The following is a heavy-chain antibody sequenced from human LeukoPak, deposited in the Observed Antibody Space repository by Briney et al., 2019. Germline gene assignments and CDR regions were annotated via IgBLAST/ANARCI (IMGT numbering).Heavy chain of an antibody. Sequence: PGGSLRLSCAAPGFSFSSYSMNWVRQAPGRGLEWGSSISASGNYIYYADSVKGRFTISRDSAENSLYLQMNSLRAEDTAVYYCARGLYYYGTDAFDIWGQGTMVTVS. V-gene: IGHV3-21*01. D-gene: IGHD3-16*01. J-gene: IGHJ3*02. CDR3: ARGLYYYGTDAFDI. CDR2: ISASGNYI. CDR1: GFSFSSYS.